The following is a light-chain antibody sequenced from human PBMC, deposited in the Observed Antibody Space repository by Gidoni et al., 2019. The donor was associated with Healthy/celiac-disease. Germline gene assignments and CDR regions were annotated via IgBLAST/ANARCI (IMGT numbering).Light chain of an antibody. J-gene: IGLJ2*01. CDR2: RDS. Sequence: SYELTQPLSVSVALGQTARITCGGNNLGSKNVHWYQQKPGQAPVLVIYRDSNRPSGIPGRFSGSNSGNTATLTISRAQAGDEADYYCQVWDSSTAVVGGGTKLTVL. CDR1: NLGSKN. CDR3: QVWDSSTAV. V-gene: IGLV3-9*01.